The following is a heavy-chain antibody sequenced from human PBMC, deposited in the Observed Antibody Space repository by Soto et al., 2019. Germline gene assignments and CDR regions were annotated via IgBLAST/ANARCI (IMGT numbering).Heavy chain of an antibody. CDR3: ARARITMVREVIKYNMDV. CDR1: GDSISSRSYY. J-gene: IGHJ6*02. CDR2: IYYSGST. V-gene: IGHV4-39*07. D-gene: IGHD3-10*01. Sequence: PSETLSLTCTVTGDSISSRSYYWGWIRQPPGKGLEWIGSIYYSGSTYNNPSLRSRVSISIDTSKDQFSLKLKSVTAADTGMYYCARARITMVREVIKYNMDVWGQGTTVTVSS.